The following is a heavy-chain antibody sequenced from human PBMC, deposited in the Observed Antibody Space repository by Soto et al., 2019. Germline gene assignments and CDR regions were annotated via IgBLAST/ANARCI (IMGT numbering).Heavy chain of an antibody. CDR2: ISRDGTNK. J-gene: IGHJ4*02. V-gene: IGHV3-30*04. D-gene: IGHD3-10*01. CDR1: GFTFSRYA. Sequence: LRLSCAASGFTFSRYAIHWVRQAPGKGLEWVAVISRDGTNKYYVDSVKGRFTISRDNSRNTLYLQMNSLRHEDAAVYYCARSRSGAVADSFDFWGQGTLVTVSS. CDR3: ARSRSGAVADSFDF.